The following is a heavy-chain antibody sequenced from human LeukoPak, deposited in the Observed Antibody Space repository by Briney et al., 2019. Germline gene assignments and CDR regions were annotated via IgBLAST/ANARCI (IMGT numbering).Heavy chain of an antibody. Sequence: PGGSLRLSCAASGFTFSSYGMHWVRQAPGKGLEWVAVIWYDGSNKYYADSVKGRFTISRDNSKNTLYLQMNSLRAEDTAVYYCARDRREHTVGFFLSWFDPWGQGTLVTVSS. CDR1: GFTFSSYG. D-gene: IGHD4-23*01. J-gene: IGHJ5*02. CDR3: ARDRREHTVGFFLSWFDP. CDR2: IWYDGSNK. V-gene: IGHV3-33*08.